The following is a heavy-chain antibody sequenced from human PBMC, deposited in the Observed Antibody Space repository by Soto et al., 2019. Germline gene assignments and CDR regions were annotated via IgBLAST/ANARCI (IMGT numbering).Heavy chain of an antibody. Sequence: EASVKVSCKASGYTFTSYDINWVRQATGQGLEWMGWMNPNSGNTGYAQKFQGRVTMTRNTSISTAYMELSSLRSEDTAVYYCARARLGYCSSTSCYRVYNWFDPWGQGTLVTVSS. V-gene: IGHV1-8*01. CDR2: MNPNSGNT. D-gene: IGHD2-2*01. CDR1: GYTFTSYD. CDR3: ARARLGYCSSTSCYRVYNWFDP. J-gene: IGHJ5*02.